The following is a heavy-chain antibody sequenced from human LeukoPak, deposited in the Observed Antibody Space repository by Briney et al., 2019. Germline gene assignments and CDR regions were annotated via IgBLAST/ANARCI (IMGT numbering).Heavy chain of an antibody. V-gene: IGHV1-46*01. Sequence: ASVKVSCKASGYTFTSYYMHWVRQAPGQGLEWMGIINPSGGSTSYAQKFQGRVTITADESTSTAYMELSSLRSEDTAVYYCATGMYYDFWSGYYDDYWGQGTLVTVSS. CDR2: INPSGGST. CDR1: GYTFTSYY. J-gene: IGHJ4*02. D-gene: IGHD3-3*01. CDR3: ATGMYYDFWSGYYDDY.